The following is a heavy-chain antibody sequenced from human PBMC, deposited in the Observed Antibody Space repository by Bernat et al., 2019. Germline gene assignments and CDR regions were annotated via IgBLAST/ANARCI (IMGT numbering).Heavy chain of an antibody. CDR2: IYPGDSDT. J-gene: IGHJ4*02. V-gene: IGHV5-51*01. CDR3: ARGVSSSWSRIDY. D-gene: IGHD6-13*01. Sequence: EVQLVQSGAEVKKPGESLKISCKGSGYSFTSYWIGWVRQMPGKGLEWMGIIYPGDSDTRYSPSFQGEVTISADKSISTAYMQWSSLKSADTARYYCARGVSSSWSRIDYWGQGTLVTVSS. CDR1: GYSFTSYW.